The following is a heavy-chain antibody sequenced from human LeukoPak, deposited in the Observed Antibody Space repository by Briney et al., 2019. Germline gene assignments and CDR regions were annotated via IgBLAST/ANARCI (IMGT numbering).Heavy chain of an antibody. D-gene: IGHD6-19*01. CDR3: ASRSSGPPDFDY. Sequence: PSETLSLTCAVYGGSFSGYYWSWIRQPPGKGLEWIGEINHSGSTNYNPSLKSRVTISVDTSKNQCSLKLSSVTAADTAVYYCASRSSGPPDFDYWGQGTLVTVSS. J-gene: IGHJ4*02. CDR1: GGSFSGYY. CDR2: INHSGST. V-gene: IGHV4-34*01.